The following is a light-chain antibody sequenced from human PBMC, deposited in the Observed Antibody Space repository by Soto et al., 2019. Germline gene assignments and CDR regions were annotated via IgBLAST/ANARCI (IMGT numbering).Light chain of an antibody. Sequence: QLVLTQSPSASASLGASVKLTCTLSSGHSSYAIAWYQQQPEKGPRYLMKLNSDGSHNKGGGIPDRFSGSSSGAERYLTISSLQSEDEADYYCQTWDSKGVFGGGTKLTVL. CDR3: QTWDSKGV. V-gene: IGLV4-69*01. CDR2: LNSDGSH. J-gene: IGLJ2*01. CDR1: SGHSSYA.